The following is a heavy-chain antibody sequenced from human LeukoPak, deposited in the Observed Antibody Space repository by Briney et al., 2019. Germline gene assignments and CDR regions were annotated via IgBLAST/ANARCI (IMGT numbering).Heavy chain of an antibody. CDR3: ARGFHDLYFDY. Sequence: SETLSLTCTVSGGSISSGDYYWSWIRQPPGKGLEWIGYIYYSGSTYYSPSLKSRVTISVDTSKNQFSLKLSSVTAADTAVYYCARGFHDLYFDYWGQGTLVTVSS. V-gene: IGHV4-30-4*01. J-gene: IGHJ4*02. D-gene: IGHD1-1*01. CDR2: IYYSGST. CDR1: GGSISSGDYY.